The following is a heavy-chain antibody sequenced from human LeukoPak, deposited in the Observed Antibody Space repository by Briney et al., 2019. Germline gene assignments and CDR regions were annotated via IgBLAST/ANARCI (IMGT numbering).Heavy chain of an antibody. D-gene: IGHD2-2*01. Sequence: PGGSLRLSCAASGFTFSTYSMSWVRQAPGKGLEWVSYISSSSSTTYYADSVKGRFTVSRDNAKDSLYLQMNSLRAEDTAVYFCARVQVAVQSVFDYFDYWGQGTLVTVSS. J-gene: IGHJ4*02. CDR1: GFTFSTYS. V-gene: IGHV3-48*04. CDR3: ARVQVAVQSVFDYFDY. CDR2: ISSSSSTT.